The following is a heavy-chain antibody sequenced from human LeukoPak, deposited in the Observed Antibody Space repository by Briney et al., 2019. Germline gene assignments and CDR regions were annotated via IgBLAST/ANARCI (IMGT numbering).Heavy chain of an antibody. CDR1: GYTFTGYY. V-gene: IGHV1-2*04. Sequence: ASVKVSCKASGYTFTGYYMHWVRQAPGQGLEWMGWINPNSGGTNYAQKFQGWVTMTRDTSISTAYMELSRLRSGDTAVYYCARYGAAAGTGFDYWGQGTLVTVSS. D-gene: IGHD6-13*01. J-gene: IGHJ4*02. CDR3: ARYGAAAGTGFDY. CDR2: INPNSGGT.